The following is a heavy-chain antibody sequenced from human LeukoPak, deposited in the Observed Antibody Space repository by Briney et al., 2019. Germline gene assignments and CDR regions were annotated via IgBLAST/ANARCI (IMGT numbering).Heavy chain of an antibody. CDR2: IYHSGST. J-gene: IGHJ4*02. D-gene: IGHD2-15*01. CDR1: GGSISSGGYS. Sequence: SQTLSLTCAVSGGSISSGGYSWSWIRQPPGKGLEWIGYIYHSGSTYYNPSLKSRVTISVDRSKNQFSLKLSSVTAADTAVYYCARVIRAASTYYFDYWGQGTLVTVSS. CDR3: ARVIRAASTYYFDY. V-gene: IGHV4-30-2*01.